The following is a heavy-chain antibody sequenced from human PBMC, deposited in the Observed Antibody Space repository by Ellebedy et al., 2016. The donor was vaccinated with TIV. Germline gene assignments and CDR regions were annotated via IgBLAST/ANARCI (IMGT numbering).Heavy chain of an antibody. CDR3: ARDPHTTDRYVERRHFDF. J-gene: IGHJ4*02. Sequence: ASVKVSCKASGYTFSTYGICWVRQAPGQGLEWMGWIRGHNGNTKLAQKLQGRVTMTTETSTSTAYMELRSLRSDDTAIYYCARDPHTTDRYVERRHFDFWGQGTQVTVSS. D-gene: IGHD2-21*02. CDR1: GYTFSTYG. CDR2: IRGHNGNT. V-gene: IGHV1-18*01.